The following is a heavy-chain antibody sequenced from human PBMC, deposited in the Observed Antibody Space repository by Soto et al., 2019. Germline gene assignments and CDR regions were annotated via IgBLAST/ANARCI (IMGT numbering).Heavy chain of an antibody. CDR2: ISSSGSTI. Sequence: GGSLRLSCAASGFTFKNYEMSWVRQAPGKGLEWVSYISSSGSTIYYADSVKGRFTISRENAKDSLYLQMNSLRVEDTAVYYCARDGGTALLGYHYFYGMDVWGQGTTVTVSS. V-gene: IGHV3-48*03. J-gene: IGHJ6*02. CDR1: GFTFKNYE. CDR3: ARDGGTALLGYHYFYGMDV. D-gene: IGHD1-7*01.